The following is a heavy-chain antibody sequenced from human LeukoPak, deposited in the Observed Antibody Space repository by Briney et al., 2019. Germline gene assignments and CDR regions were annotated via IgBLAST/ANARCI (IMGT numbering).Heavy chain of an antibody. V-gene: IGHV1-3*01. Sequence: ASVKVSCKASGYTFTSYAMHWVRQAPGQRLEWMGWINAGNGNTKYSQKFQGRVTITRDTSASTAYMELSSLRSEDTAVYYCARGVDIVVVPAAITHWGQGTLVTVSS. CDR2: INAGNGNT. J-gene: IGHJ4*02. D-gene: IGHD2-2*01. CDR3: ARGVDIVVVPAAITH. CDR1: GYTFTSYA.